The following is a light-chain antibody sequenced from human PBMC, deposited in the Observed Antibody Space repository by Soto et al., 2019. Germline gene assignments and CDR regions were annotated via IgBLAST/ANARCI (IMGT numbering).Light chain of an antibody. J-gene: IGKJ2*01. CDR1: QSISTE. V-gene: IGKV3-15*01. Sequence: EIAMTQSPATLSVSPGERATLSCSASQSISTELAWYQQIPGQPPRLLIYSASTRATGVPARFTGSGSGSEFTLTISGLQSEDFALYYCQQGHNWPLTFGQGTRLEI. CDR3: QQGHNWPLT. CDR2: SAS.